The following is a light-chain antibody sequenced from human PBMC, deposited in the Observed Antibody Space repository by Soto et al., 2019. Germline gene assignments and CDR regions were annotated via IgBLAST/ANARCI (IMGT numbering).Light chain of an antibody. CDR3: QQRGNWPIT. CDR2: DAS. J-gene: IGKJ5*01. V-gene: IGKV3-11*01. Sequence: EIALTQSPATLSLSPGERATLSCRASQSFSSYLAWYQQRPGQAPRLLIYDASVRATGIPPRFSGSGSGTDFTLTISSLEPEDFAVYYCQQRGNWPITFGQGTRLEI. CDR1: QSFSSY.